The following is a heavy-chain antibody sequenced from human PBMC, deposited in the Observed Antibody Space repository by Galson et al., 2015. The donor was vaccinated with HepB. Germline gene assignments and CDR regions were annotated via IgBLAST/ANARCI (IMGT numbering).Heavy chain of an antibody. D-gene: IGHD2-2*01. J-gene: IGHJ5*02. V-gene: IGHV1-69*01. CDR1: GGTFSSYA. CDR3: ARDYCSSTSCYRRSWFDP. Sequence: CKASGGTFSSYAISWVRQAPGQGLEWMGGIIPIFGTANYAQRFQGRVTITADESTSTAYMELSSLRSEDTAVYYCARDYCSSTSCYRRSWFDPWGQGTLVTVSS. CDR2: IIPIFGTA.